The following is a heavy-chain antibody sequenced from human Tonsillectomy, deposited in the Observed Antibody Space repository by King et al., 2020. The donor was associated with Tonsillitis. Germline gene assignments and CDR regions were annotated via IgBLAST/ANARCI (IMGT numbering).Heavy chain of an antibody. CDR3: ARDRVQLWLRTYYYCGMDV. CDR1: GDSVSSNSAA. V-gene: IGHV6-1*01. D-gene: IGHD5-18*01. J-gene: IGHJ6*02. CDR2: TYYRSKWYN. Sequence: VQLQESGPGLVKPSQTLPLTCAISGDSVSSNSAAWNWIRQSPSRGLEWLGRTYYRSKWYNDYAVSVKSRITINPDTSKNQFSLQLKSVTPEDTAVYYCARDRVQLWLRTYYYCGMDVWGQGTTVTVSS.